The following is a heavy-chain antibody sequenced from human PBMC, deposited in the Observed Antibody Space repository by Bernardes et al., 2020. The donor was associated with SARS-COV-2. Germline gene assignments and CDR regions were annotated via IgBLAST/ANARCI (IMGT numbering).Heavy chain of an antibody. D-gene: IGHD6-19*01. Sequence: SETLSLTCAVYGGSFSGYYWSWIRQPPGKGLEWIGEINHSGSTNYNPSLKSRVTISVDTSKNQFSLKLSSVTAADTAVYYCARGRRSIAVAGRIFDYWGQGTLVTVSS. J-gene: IGHJ4*02. CDR2: INHSGST. CDR3: ARGRRSIAVAGRIFDY. V-gene: IGHV4-34*01. CDR1: GGSFSGYY.